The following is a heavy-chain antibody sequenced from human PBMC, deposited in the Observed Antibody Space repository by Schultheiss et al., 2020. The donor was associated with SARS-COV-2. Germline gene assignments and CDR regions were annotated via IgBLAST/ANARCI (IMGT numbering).Heavy chain of an antibody. V-gene: IGHV3-23*01. J-gene: IGHJ4*02. CDR2: ISGRGGST. CDR3: ASRCSGGSCYGGDFGY. D-gene: IGHD2-15*01. CDR1: GFTFSSYA. Sequence: GGSLRLSCAASGFTFSSYAMHWVRQAPGKGLEWVSAISGRGGSTYYADSVKGRFTISRDNSKNTLYLQMNSLRAEDTAVYYCASRCSGGSCYGGDFGYWGQGTLVTVSS.